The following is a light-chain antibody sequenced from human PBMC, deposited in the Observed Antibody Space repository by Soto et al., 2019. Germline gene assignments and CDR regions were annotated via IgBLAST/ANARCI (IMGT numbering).Light chain of an antibody. CDR2: GAS. J-gene: IGKJ1*01. V-gene: IGKV3-20*01. Sequence: EIVMTQSPATLSVSPGERATLSCRASQSVSSNLAWYQQKPGQAPRLLIYGASSRATGIPDRFSGSGSGTDFTLTISRLEPEDCAVYYCQQYGSSPRFGQGTKVDI. CDR3: QQYGSSPR. CDR1: QSVSSN.